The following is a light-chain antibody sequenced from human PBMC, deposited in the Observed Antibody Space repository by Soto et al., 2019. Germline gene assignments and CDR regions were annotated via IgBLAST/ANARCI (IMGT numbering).Light chain of an antibody. Sequence: EIVMTQSPVTLSVSPGERATLSCRASQSVSSNLAWYQQKPGQAPRLLIYGASTRATGIPARFGGSGSGTEFTLTISSLQSEDFAVYYCQQYNNWPPMYTFGQGTKVDIK. CDR2: GAS. J-gene: IGKJ2*01. CDR3: QQYNNWPPMYT. CDR1: QSVSSN. V-gene: IGKV3-15*01.